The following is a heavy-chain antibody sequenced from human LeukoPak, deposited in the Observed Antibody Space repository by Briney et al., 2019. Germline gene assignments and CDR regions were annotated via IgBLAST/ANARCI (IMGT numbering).Heavy chain of an antibody. J-gene: IGHJ4*02. V-gene: IGHV1-69*13. CDR1: GGTFSSYA. Sequence: SVKVSCKASGGTFSSYAISWVRQAPGQGLEWMGGIIPIFGTANYAQKSQGRVTITADESTSTAYMELSSLRSEDTAVYYCARVNTAMALAHFDYWGQGTLVTVSS. CDR3: ARVNTAMALAHFDY. D-gene: IGHD5-18*01. CDR2: IIPIFGTA.